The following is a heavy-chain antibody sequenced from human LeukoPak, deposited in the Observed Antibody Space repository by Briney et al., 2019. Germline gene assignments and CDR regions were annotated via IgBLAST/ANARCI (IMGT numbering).Heavy chain of an antibody. CDR1: GYTFPTYA. CDR3: ARTGSGDYVWGSYRHLDY. Sequence: GASVKVSCKSSGYTFPTYAISWVRQAPGQGLEWMGWIDPQHGNTNYAQKLQGRVTMTTDTSTSTAYMELRSLRSDDTAVYYCARTGSGDYVWGSYRHLDYWGQGTLVTVSS. J-gene: IGHJ4*02. CDR2: IDPQHGNT. D-gene: IGHD3-16*02. V-gene: IGHV1-18*01.